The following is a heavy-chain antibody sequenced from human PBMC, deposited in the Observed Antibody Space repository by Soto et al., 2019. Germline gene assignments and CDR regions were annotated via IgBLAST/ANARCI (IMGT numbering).Heavy chain of an antibody. V-gene: IGHV4-38-2*01. CDR1: GYSISSGYY. Sequence: SETLSLTCAVSGYSISSGYYWGWIRQPPGKGLEWTGSIYHSGSTYYNPSLKSRVTISVDTCKNQFSLKLSSVTAADTAVYYCATVFYDYLCGSYPGFDYWGQGTLVTVSS. CDR2: IYHSGST. J-gene: IGHJ4*02. CDR3: ATVFYDYLCGSYPGFDY. D-gene: IGHD3-16*02.